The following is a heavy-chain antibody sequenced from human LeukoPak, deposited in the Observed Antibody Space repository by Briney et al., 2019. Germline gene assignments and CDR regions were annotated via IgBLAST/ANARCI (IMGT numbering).Heavy chain of an antibody. CDR2: IYYSGST. D-gene: IGHD2-2*03. J-gene: IGHJ3*02. V-gene: IGHV4-59*01. Sequence: SETLSLTCTVSGGSISSYYWSWIRQPPGKGLEWIGYIYYSGSTNYNPSLKSRVTISVDTSKNQFSLKLSSVTAADTAVYYCARGMDIVVVPAADDAFDIWGQGTMVTVSS. CDR1: GGSISSYY. CDR3: ARGMDIVVVPAADDAFDI.